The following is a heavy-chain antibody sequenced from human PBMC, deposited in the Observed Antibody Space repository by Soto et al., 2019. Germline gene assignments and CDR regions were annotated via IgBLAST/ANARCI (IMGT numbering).Heavy chain of an antibody. CDR2: ISAYNGNT. CDR1: GYTFASYG. D-gene: IGHD1-26*01. J-gene: IGHJ5*02. V-gene: IGHV1-18*01. Sequence: QVHLVQSGAEVKKPGASVKVSCKASGYTFASYGISWVRQAPGQGLEWMGWISAYNGNTNYAQKLRGRGPMTTDTSTSTAYLELRSLRSDDTAVYYCARASGSSYWFDPWGQGTLVTVSS. CDR3: ARASGSSYWFDP.